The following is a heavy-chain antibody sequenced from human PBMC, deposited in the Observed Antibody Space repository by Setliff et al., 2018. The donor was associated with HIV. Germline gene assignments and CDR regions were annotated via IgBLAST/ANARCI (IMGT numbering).Heavy chain of an antibody. CDR3: ATSPAGEILGSRPFYFDY. CDR1: DGSIGNYY. J-gene: IGHJ4*02. V-gene: IGHV4-59*06. D-gene: IGHD3-10*01. Sequence: PSETLSLTCSVSDGSIGNYYWSWIRQHPGKGLEWIGYIYYSGSTYYSPSLKSRVTISEDTSKNQFSLKMRSVTAADTAVYYCATSPAGEILGSRPFYFDYWGQGTLVTVSS. CDR2: IYYSGST.